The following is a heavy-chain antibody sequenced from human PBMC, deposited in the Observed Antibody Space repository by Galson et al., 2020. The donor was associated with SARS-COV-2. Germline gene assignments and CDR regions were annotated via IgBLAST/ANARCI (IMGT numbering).Heavy chain of an antibody. CDR2: ISSSGSTI. Sequence: GGSLRLSCAASGFTFSSYEMNWVRQAPGKGLEWVSYISSSGSTIYYADSVKGRFTISRDNAKNSLYLQMNSLRAEDTAVYYCARGSGYFDWLSLTDYWGQGTLVTVSS. CDR3: ARGSGYFDWLSLTDY. V-gene: IGHV3-48*03. CDR1: GFTFSSYE. D-gene: IGHD3-9*01. J-gene: IGHJ4*02.